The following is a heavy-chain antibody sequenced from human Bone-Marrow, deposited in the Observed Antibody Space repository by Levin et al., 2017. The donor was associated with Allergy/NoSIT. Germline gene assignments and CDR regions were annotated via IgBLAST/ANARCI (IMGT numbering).Heavy chain of an antibody. CDR3: AKASGSAFDY. Sequence: ASVKVSCAASGFSFTTHDMAWVRQAPGRGLVWVSGITDNSGVTDYTDSVKGRFTISRDNSKNMIYLQMNSLRAEDTAIYFCAKASGSAFDYWGQGSPVTVSS. V-gene: IGHV3-23*01. D-gene: IGHD6-13*01. J-gene: IGHJ4*02. CDR2: ITDNSGVT. CDR1: GFSFTTHD.